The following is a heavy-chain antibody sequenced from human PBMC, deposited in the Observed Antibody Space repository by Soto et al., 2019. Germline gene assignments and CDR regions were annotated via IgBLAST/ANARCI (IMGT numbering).Heavy chain of an antibody. J-gene: IGHJ5*02. D-gene: IGHD6-13*01. Sequence: SETLSLTCTVSGGSISSVGYYWSWIRQHPGKGLEWIGYIYYSGSTYYNPSLKSRVTISVDTSKNQFSLKLSSVTAADTAVYYCARAGRGDIAAAGHGWFDPWGQGTLVTVSS. CDR2: IYYSGST. V-gene: IGHV4-31*03. CDR3: ARAGRGDIAAAGHGWFDP. CDR1: GGSISSVGYY.